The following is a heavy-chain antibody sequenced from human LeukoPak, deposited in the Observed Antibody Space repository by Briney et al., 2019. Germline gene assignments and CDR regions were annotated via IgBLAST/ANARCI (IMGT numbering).Heavy chain of an antibody. CDR2: ISSSSSYI. CDR3: ARDFPDYYDSSGFRT. CDR1: GFTFSSYS. V-gene: IGHV3-21*01. Sequence: GGPLRLSCAASGFTFSSYSMNWVRQAPGKGLEWVSSISSSSSYIYYADSVKGRFTISRDNAKNSLYLQMNSLRAEGTAVYYCARDFPDYYDSSGFRTWGQGTLVTVSS. D-gene: IGHD3-22*01. J-gene: IGHJ5*02.